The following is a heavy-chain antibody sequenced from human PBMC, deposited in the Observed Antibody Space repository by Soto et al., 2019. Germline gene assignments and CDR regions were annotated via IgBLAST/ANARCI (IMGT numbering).Heavy chain of an antibody. J-gene: IGHJ6*02. Sequence: QMQLVESGGGVVQPGRSLRLSCAASGLTFRSYGIHWVRQAPGKVLEWVALIWFDGSKKYYVDSVKGRFAVSRDNSKNTLYLQMNSLRVEDTAVYYCARDRLVPYGYGMDVWGQGTTVTVSS. V-gene: IGHV3-33*01. CDR3: ARDRLVPYGYGMDV. CDR1: GLTFRSYG. CDR2: IWFDGSKK. D-gene: IGHD2-2*01.